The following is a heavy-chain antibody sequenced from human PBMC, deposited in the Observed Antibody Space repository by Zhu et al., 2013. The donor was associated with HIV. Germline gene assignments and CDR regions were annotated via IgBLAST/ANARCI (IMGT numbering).Heavy chain of an antibody. D-gene: IGHD3-10*01. CDR3: ARGGNYYASGGMDV. Sequence: QVQLVQSGAEVKKPGASVKISCKTSGYTFFAYFMHWVRQAPGQGLEWMGWINIHYGNTNYAQKIQDRVTLTAETSTTTAYMELTSLRYDDTAVYYCARGGNYYASGGMDVWGQGTTVIVSS. J-gene: IGHJ6*02. V-gene: IGHV1-18*04. CDR2: INIHYGNT. CDR1: GYTFFAYF.